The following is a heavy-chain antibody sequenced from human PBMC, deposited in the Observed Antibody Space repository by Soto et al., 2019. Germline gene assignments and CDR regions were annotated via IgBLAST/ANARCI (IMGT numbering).Heavy chain of an antibody. J-gene: IGHJ3*02. Sequence: EVQLLESGGGLVQPGGSLRLSCAASGFTFSIYAMTWVRQAPGKGLEWVSTISGSGTSAYYADSVKGRFTFSRDNSKSPLHRQMNSLKPEDTALYYCAKFVSNGGYNALEIWGQGTVVTAPS. CDR3: AKFVSNGGYNALEI. D-gene: IGHD6-19*01. V-gene: IGHV3-23*01. CDR2: ISGSGTSA. CDR1: GFTFSIYA.